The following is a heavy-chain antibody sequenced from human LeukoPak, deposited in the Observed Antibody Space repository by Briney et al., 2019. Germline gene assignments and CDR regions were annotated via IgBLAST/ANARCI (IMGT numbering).Heavy chain of an antibody. CDR3: ARGQGTVTTH. Sequence: PSETLSLTCAVSGGSFSGYYWTWVRQPPGEGLEWIGEINHSGSANYNPSLKSRVTISLDTSKNQFSLKLSSVTAADTAVYYCARGQGTVTTHWGQGTLVTVSS. D-gene: IGHD4-17*01. CDR1: GGSFSGYY. V-gene: IGHV4-34*01. CDR2: INHSGSA. J-gene: IGHJ4*02.